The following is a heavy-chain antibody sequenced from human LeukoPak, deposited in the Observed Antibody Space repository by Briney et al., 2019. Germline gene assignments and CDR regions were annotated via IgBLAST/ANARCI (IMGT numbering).Heavy chain of an antibody. CDR1: GFTFDNYG. CDR3: VRDSVHGYYVSSGYSALFDY. J-gene: IGHJ4*02. D-gene: IGHD3-22*01. CDR2: IKQDGSEK. Sequence: PGGSLRLSCAASGFTFDNYGMSWVRQAPGKGLEWVANIKQDGSEKYYVDSVKGRFTISRDNTKNSLYLQMNSLRAEDTAVYYCVRDSVHGYYVSSGYSALFDYWGQGTLVTVSS. V-gene: IGHV3-7*01.